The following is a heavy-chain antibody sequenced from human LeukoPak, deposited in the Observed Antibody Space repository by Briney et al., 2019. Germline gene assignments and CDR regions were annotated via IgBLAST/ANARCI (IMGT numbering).Heavy chain of an antibody. D-gene: IGHD6-19*01. CDR2: INPNSGGT. J-gene: IGHJ6*03. CDR3: AVGIAVADYYYYYMDV. Sequence: ASVKVSCKASGYTFTGYYMHWVRQAPGQGLEWMGWINPNSGGTNYAQKFQGRVTMTRDTSISTAYMELSRLRSDDTAVYYCAVGIAVADYYYYYMDVWGKGTTVTVSS. V-gene: IGHV1-2*02. CDR1: GYTFTGYY.